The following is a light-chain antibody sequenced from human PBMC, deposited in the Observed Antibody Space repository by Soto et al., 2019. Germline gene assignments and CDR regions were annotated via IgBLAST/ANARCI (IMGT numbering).Light chain of an antibody. V-gene: IGKV1-5*03. J-gene: IGKJ1*01. CDR3: QQYNDNWT. Sequence: DIQMTQSPSTLSASVGERVTINCRSSLCISSWLAWYQQKPGTAPKLLIYKASTLQSGFPSRFSGSGSGTEFTLTISSLQPDDSATYYCQQYNDNWTFGQGTKVDIK. CDR1: LCISSW. CDR2: KAS.